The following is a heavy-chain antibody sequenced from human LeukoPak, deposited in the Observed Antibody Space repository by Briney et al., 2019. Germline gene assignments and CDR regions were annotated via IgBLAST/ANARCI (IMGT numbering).Heavy chain of an antibody. D-gene: IGHD3-22*01. Sequence: ASVKVSCKASGYTFTNYEINWVRQGTGQGLEWLGWMNPSSGNTGYAQKFQGRVTMTRDTSISTACMELSSLRSEDTAVYYCARVAYYYDSAGKSLKFFYSMDVWGQGTTVTVSS. CDR1: GYTFTNYE. V-gene: IGHV1-8*01. CDR3: ARVAYYYDSAGKSLKFFYSMDV. CDR2: MNPSSGNT. J-gene: IGHJ6*02.